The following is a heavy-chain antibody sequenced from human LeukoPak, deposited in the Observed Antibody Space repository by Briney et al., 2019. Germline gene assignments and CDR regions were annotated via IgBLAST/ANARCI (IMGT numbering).Heavy chain of an antibody. CDR1: GGTFSSYA. V-gene: IGHV1-69*06. D-gene: IGHD1-26*01. CDR2: IIPIFGTA. CDR3: ASGLNKWELLPNFDY. Sequence: PWASVKVSCKASGGTFSSYAISWVRQAPGQGLEWMGGIIPIFGTANYAQKFQGRVTITADKSTSTAYMELSSLRSEDTAVYYCASGLNKWELLPNFDYWGQGTLVTVSS. J-gene: IGHJ4*02.